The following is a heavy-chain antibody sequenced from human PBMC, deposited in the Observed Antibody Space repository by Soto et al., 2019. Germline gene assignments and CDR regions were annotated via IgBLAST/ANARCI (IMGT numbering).Heavy chain of an antibody. V-gene: IGHV3-21*01. J-gene: IGHJ6*02. D-gene: IGHD3-10*01. Sequence: VQLVESGGGLVKPGGSLRLSCAASGFTFSSYSMNWVRQAPGKGLEWVSAISSSSSYIYYADSVKGRFTISRDNAKNSLYLQMNSLRAEDTAVYDCARVRGWAHSGCYYGMYVWGQGTTVTVSS. CDR2: ISSSSSYI. CDR3: ARVRGWAHSGCYYGMYV. CDR1: GFTFSSYS.